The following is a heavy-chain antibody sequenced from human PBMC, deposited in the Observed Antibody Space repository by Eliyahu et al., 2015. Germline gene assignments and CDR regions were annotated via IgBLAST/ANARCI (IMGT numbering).Heavy chain of an antibody. J-gene: IGHJ4*02. CDR3: ARHVKDMTTILYYFDF. Sequence: QLQLQESGPGLVKPSETLSLTCTVSGASIXSSTYYWGWIRQPPGKGLEWIGSINYSGTTFYNPSLKSRATISADTSKNHFFLKLSSVTAADTAVYYCARHVKDMTTILYYFDFWGQGTLVTVSS. CDR2: INYSGTT. CDR1: GASIXSSTYY. D-gene: IGHD5-24*01. V-gene: IGHV4-39*01.